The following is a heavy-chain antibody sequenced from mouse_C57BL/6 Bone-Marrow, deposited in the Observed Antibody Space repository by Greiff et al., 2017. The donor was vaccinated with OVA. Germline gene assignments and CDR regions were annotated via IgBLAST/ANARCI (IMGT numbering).Heavy chain of an antibody. J-gene: IGHJ3*01. Sequence: QLQQPGPELLKPGASVNMSSKASGYTFTSYWITWLRQRPGQGLDWFGDLYPGSGSTNYNEKFKSKATLTVDTSSSTAYMQLSSLTSEDSAVYYCARAGNYGFAYWGQGTLGTVSA. CDR1: GYTFTSYW. D-gene: IGHD2-1*01. V-gene: IGHV1-55*01. CDR2: LYPGSGST. CDR3: ARAGNYGFAY.